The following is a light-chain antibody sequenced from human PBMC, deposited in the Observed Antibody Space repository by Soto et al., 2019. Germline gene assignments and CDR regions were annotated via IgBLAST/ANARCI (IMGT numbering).Light chain of an antibody. CDR3: QQRSNWPT. Sequence: EIVLTQSPGTLSLSPGERATLSCRASQSVSSNLAWYQQKPGQAPRLLIYGASTRATGIPARLSGSGSGTDFTLTISSLESEDFAIYYCQQRSNWPTFGQGTRLEIK. CDR1: QSVSSN. CDR2: GAS. V-gene: IGKV3-11*01. J-gene: IGKJ5*01.